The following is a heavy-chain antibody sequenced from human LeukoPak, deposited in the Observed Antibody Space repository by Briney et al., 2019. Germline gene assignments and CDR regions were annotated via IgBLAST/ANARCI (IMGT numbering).Heavy chain of an antibody. D-gene: IGHD6-19*01. CDR3: AKGADPSSGWYEGAFDI. J-gene: IGHJ3*02. Sequence: PGGSLRLSCEASGFSFRNYWMSWVRQAPGKGLEWVAFIRYDGSNKYYADSVKGRFTISRDNSKNTLYLQMNSLRAEDTAVYYCAKGADPSSGWYEGAFDIWGQGTMVTVSS. CDR2: IRYDGSNK. CDR1: GFSFRNYW. V-gene: IGHV3-30*02.